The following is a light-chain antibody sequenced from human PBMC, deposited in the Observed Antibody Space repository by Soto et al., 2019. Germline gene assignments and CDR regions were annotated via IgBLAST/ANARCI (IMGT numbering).Light chain of an antibody. CDR3: QQYFTIPEA. CDR2: WAS. Sequence: DIVMTQSPDSLAVSLGERATINCKSSQSVLYSANNKNYLAWYQQKPGQPPKLLISWASNRESGVPERFSGSGSGTDLTLTISSLQAEDVAVYYCQQYFTIPEAFGQGTKVEIK. J-gene: IGKJ1*01. CDR1: QSVLYSANNKNY. V-gene: IGKV4-1*01.